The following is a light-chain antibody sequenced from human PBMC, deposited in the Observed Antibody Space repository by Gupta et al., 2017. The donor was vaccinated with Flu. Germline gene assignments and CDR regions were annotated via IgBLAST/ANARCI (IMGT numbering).Light chain of an antibody. CDR2: EVS. Sequence: QSALTQPPSVAGSPGQSVTISCTGTSSDVGSYNRVSWYQQPPGTAPKLMIYEVSNRPSGVPGLSAATNSGTTAFITISGLDADDAAYYYYSSYTSSSTYVFGTGTKVTVL. J-gene: IGLJ1*01. CDR1: SSDVGSYNR. V-gene: IGLV2-18*02. CDR3: SSYTSSSTYV.